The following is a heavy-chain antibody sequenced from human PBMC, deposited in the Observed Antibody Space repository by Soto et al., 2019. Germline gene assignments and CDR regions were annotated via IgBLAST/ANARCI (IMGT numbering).Heavy chain of an antibody. J-gene: IGHJ5*02. CDR3: ARHSLALRKNNWFDP. CDR1: GDSIISIDFY. CDR2: IFYLGSS. D-gene: IGHD3-3*02. V-gene: IGHV4-39*01. Sequence: SETLSLTCTVSGDSIISIDFYWGWVRQPPGKGLEWIGSIFYLGSSYYNPSLKSRVTMSVDTSKNQFSLRLRSVPAADTALYFCARHSLALRKNNWFDPWGEGIMVTVSS.